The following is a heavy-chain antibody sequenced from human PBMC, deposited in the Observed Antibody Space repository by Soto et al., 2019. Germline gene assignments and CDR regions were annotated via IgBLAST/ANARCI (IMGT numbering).Heavy chain of an antibody. V-gene: IGHV4-38-2*01. J-gene: IGHJ4*02. Sequence: SETLSLTCGVSGYSISSGYYWGWIRQTPGKGLEWIGSLYRSGSTYYNPSLKSRVTISTDTSKNQFSLKLSSVTAADTAVYYSPRSSYANTGFGNFDNWGQGTLVTVSS. CDR2: LYRSGST. CDR3: PRSSYANTGFGNFDN. CDR1: GYSISSGYY. D-gene: IGHD2-2*01.